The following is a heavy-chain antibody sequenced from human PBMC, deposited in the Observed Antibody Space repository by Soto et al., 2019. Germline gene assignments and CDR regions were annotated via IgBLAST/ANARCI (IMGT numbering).Heavy chain of an antibody. Sequence: PGGSLRLSCAASGFTFSSYGMHWVRQAPGKGLEWVAVISYDGSNKYYPGSVKGRFTISRDNSKNTLYLQMNSLRAEDTAVYYCARDPLITMIAGAFDIWGQGTMVTVSS. J-gene: IGHJ3*02. CDR3: ARDPLITMIAGAFDI. V-gene: IGHV3-30*03. CDR1: GFTFSSYG. D-gene: IGHD3-22*01. CDR2: ISYDGSNK.